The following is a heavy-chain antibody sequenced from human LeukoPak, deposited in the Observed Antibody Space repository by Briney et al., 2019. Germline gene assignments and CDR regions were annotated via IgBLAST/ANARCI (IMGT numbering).Heavy chain of an antibody. V-gene: IGHV4-39*01. CDR2: IYYSGTT. CDR1: GGSFSSSDYY. J-gene: IGHJ4*02. CDR3: ARSFTYYYDSSGYSGLPFDY. Sequence: PSETLSLTCTVSGGSFSSSDYYWGWIRQPPGKGLEWIGSIYYSGTTYYNPSLKSRVTISVDTSKKQFSLKLRSVTAADTAVYYCARSFTYYYDSSGYSGLPFDYWGQGTLVTVSS. D-gene: IGHD3-22*01.